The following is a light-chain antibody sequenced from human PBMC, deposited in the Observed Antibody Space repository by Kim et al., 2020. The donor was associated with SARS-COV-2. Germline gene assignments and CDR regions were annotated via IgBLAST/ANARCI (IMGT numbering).Light chain of an antibody. Sequence: VQSITISCTGTSSDVGGYNYVSWYQQHPGKAPKLMIYDVSKRPSGVSNRFSGSKSGNTASLTISGLQAEDEADYYCSSYTSSSTYVFGTGTRSPS. CDR1: SSDVGGYNY. CDR3: SSYTSSSTYV. CDR2: DVS. J-gene: IGLJ1*01. V-gene: IGLV2-14*04.